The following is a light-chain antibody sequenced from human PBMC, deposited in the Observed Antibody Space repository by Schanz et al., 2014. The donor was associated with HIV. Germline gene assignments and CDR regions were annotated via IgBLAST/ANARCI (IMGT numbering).Light chain of an antibody. CDR2: DVS. CDR1: SSDVGGYNY. V-gene: IGLV2-14*01. CDR3: SSYTSSSTLVV. Sequence: QSVLTQPASVSGSPGQSITISCTGTSSDVGGYNYVSWYQQHPGKAPKLMIYDVSNRPSGVSNRFSGSKSGNTASLTISGLQAEDEADYYSSSYTSSSTLVVFGGGTKLPVL. J-gene: IGLJ2*01.